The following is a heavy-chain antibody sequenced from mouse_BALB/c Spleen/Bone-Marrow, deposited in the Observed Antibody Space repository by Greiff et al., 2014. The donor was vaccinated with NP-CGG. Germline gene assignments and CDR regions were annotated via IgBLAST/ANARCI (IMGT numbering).Heavy chain of an antibody. V-gene: IGHV1-7*01. J-gene: IGHJ3*01. Sequence: QVHVKQSRAELAKPGASVKMSRKASGYTFTNYWMHWVKQRPGQGLEWIGYIDPNTYYTRYNQKFKDKATLTADKSSSTAYLQLSSLTSEDSAVYYCARYWDAYWGQGTLVTVSA. CDR3: ARYWDAY. CDR2: IDPNTYYT. CDR1: GYTFTNYW. D-gene: IGHD4-1*01.